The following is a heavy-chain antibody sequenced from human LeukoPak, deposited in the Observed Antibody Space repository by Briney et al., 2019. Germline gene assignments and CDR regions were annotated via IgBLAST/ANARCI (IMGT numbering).Heavy chain of an antibody. D-gene: IGHD4-11*01. CDR2: INHSGST. V-gene: IGHV4-34*01. Sequence: SETLSLTCSVSGGSFSGYYWSWIRQPPGKGLEWIGEINHSGSTNYNPSLKSRVTISVDTSKNQFSLKLSSVTAADTAVYYCARTTTYYYYYYMDVWGKGTTVTVSS. CDR1: GGSFSGYY. J-gene: IGHJ6*03. CDR3: ARTTTYYYYYYMDV.